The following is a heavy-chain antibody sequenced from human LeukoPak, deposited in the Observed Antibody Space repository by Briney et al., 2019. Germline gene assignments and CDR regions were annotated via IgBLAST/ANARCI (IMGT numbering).Heavy chain of an antibody. J-gene: IGHJ5*02. D-gene: IGHD3-10*01. Sequence: GGSLRLSCAGSGFTFGSYTMNWVRQAPGKGLEWVSSISPTGASTWNADSVEGRFTISRDNAKNSVYLQMNSLRAEDTAIYFCGRDFVGESGAGGPWGQGVLITVSS. CDR3: GRDFVGESGAGGP. CDR1: GFTFGSYT. V-gene: IGHV3-21*01. CDR2: ISPTGAST.